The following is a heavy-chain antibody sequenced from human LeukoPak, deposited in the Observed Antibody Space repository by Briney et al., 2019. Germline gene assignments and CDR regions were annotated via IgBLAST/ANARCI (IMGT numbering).Heavy chain of an antibody. Sequence: SVKVSCKASGGTFSSYAISWVRRAPGQGLEWMGGIIPVFGTANYAQKFQGRVTITADESTSTAYMELSSLRSEDTAVYYCARDRVVGLGIDNAFDIWGHGTMVTVSS. D-gene: IGHD2-15*01. CDR3: ARDRVVGLGIDNAFDI. CDR2: IIPVFGTA. J-gene: IGHJ3*02. V-gene: IGHV1-69*13. CDR1: GGTFSSYA.